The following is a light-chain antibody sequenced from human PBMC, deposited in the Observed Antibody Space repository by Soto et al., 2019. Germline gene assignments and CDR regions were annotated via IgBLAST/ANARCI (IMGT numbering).Light chain of an antibody. J-gene: IGLJ2*01. V-gene: IGLV1-51*01. CDR1: SSNIGNNY. CDR2: DIN. CDR3: GTWDSSLSAGV. Sequence: QSVLTQPPSVSAAPGQKVTISCSGSSSNIGNNYVSWYQQLPGTAPKPLIYDINKRPSGIPDRFSGSKSGTSATLGITGLQTGDEADYYCGTWDSSLSAGVFGGGTKVTVL.